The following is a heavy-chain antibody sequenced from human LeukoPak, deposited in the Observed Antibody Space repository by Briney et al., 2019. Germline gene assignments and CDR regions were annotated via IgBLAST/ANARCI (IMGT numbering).Heavy chain of an antibody. CDR2: VSWNGGSI. CDR3: AKGRTTAGLYYAMDA. J-gene: IGHJ6*02. D-gene: IGHD6-13*01. V-gene: IGHV3-9*01. Sequence: PGRSLRPSCAASGFTFEDYAMHWVRQAPGKGLERVSGVSWNGGSIGYADSVKGRFTISRDTAKDSLYLQMNSLRAEDTALYYCAKGRTTAGLYYAMDAWGQGTTVTVSS. CDR1: GFTFEDYA.